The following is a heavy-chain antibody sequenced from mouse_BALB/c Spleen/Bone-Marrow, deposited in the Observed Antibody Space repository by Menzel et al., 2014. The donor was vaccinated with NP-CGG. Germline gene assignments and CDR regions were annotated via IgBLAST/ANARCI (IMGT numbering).Heavy chain of an antibody. CDR1: GHTFTDHW. CDR2: IDISDSYT. Sequence: QVQLKQSGAELEMPGASVKMSCKASGHTFTDHWMHWVKQRPGQGLERIGTIDISDSYTTYNKKFKGQATLTADESSSTAYMLLSRLTSEDSAVYCCARGGANVDYWGQCTPRTVSS. V-gene: IGHV1-69*01. J-gene: IGHJ2*01. CDR3: ARGGANVDY.